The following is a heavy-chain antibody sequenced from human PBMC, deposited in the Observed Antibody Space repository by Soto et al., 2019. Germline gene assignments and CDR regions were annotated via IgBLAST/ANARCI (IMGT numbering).Heavy chain of an antibody. D-gene: IGHD2-21*02. Sequence: EVQLVESGGGLVKPGRSLGLSCTASGFTFGDYAMSWFRQAPGKGLEWVGFIRSKAYGGTTEYAASVKGRFTISRDDSKSIPYLKRKGLKPEDTAVYYCTRDGVGEVTAIIYWGRGTLVTFSS. CDR1: GFTFGDYA. CDR3: TRDGVGEVTAIIY. CDR2: IRSKAYGGTT. J-gene: IGHJ4*02. V-gene: IGHV3-49*05.